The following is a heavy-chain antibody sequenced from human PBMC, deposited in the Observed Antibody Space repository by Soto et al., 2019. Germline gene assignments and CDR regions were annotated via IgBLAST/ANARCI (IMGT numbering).Heavy chain of an antibody. Sequence: ASVKVSCKASGYTFTGYYMHWVRQAPGQGLEWMGWINPNSGGTNYAQKFQGRVTMTRDTSISTAYMELSRLRSDDTAVYYRAILGLVGATRSSDYWGQGTLVTVSS. J-gene: IGHJ4*02. CDR3: AILGLVGATRSSDY. D-gene: IGHD1-26*01. V-gene: IGHV1-2*02. CDR1: GYTFTGYY. CDR2: INPNSGGT.